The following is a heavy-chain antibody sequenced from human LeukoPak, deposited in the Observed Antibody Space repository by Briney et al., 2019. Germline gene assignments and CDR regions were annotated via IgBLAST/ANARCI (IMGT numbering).Heavy chain of an antibody. J-gene: IGHJ6*02. CDR1: SASISTYY. CDR2: IYYSGST. Sequence: PSETLSLTCTVSSASISTYYWSWIRQPPGKGLEWIGYIYYSGSTNYNPSLKSRVTMSVDTSKNQFSLKLSSVTAADTAVYYCARDEGGGGTSSNYYYGMDVWGQGTTVTVSS. CDR3: ARDEGGGGTSSNYYYGMDV. V-gene: IGHV4-59*12. D-gene: IGHD4-23*01.